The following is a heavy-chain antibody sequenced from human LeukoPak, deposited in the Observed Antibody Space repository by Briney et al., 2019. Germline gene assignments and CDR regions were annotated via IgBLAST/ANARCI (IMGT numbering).Heavy chain of an antibody. CDR1: GGSISSYY. J-gene: IGHJ4*02. Sequence: SETLSLTCTVSGGSISSYYWSWIRQPPGKGLEWIGYINYSGSTNYNPSLKSRVTISVDTSKNQFSLKLSSVTAADTAVYYCAGGYSYVYWGQGTLVTVSS. V-gene: IGHV4-59*01. CDR2: INYSGST. D-gene: IGHD5-18*01. CDR3: AGGYSYVY.